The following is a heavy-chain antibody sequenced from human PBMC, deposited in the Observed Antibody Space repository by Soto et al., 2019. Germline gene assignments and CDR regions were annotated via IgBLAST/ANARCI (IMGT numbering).Heavy chain of an antibody. V-gene: IGHV3-7*05. CDR3: AREVSPGSSSLYLDAFDI. Sequence: EVQLEESGGDLVQPGGSLRLSCAASGFTLSAYWMTWVRQAPGQGLEWVANINRDGSKKSYLDSVRGRFTISRDNVGNSLYLQMDSLRADDTALYYCAREVSPGSSSLYLDAFDIWGQGTMVTVSS. CDR1: GFTLSAYW. D-gene: IGHD6-13*01. CDR2: INRDGSKK. J-gene: IGHJ3*02.